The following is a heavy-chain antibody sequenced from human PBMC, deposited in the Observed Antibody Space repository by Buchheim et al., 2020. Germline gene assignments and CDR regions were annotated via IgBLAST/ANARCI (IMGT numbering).Heavy chain of an antibody. CDR1: GGSFSGYY. CDR2: INHSGST. V-gene: IGHV4-34*01. J-gene: IGHJ4*02. CDR3: ARRSRYMGYFDY. D-gene: IGHD1-1*01. Sequence: QVQLQQWGAGLLKPSETLSLTCAVYGGSFSGYYWSWIRQPPGKGLEWIGEINHSGSTNYNPSLKSRVTISVDTFKNPLSLQLSSVTAADTAVYYCARRSRYMGYFDYWGQGTL.